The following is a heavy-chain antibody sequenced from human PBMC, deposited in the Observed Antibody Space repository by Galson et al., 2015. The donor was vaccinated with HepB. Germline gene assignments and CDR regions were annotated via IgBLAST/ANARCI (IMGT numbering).Heavy chain of an antibody. Sequence: SLRLSCAAFGFSFSRYGMHWVRQAPGKGLEWVALMWYDGSKKLYSDSVKGRFTISRDNSKNTLYLQMNSLRAEDTAVYYCARDSRDYGDCFDYWGQGSLVTVSS. J-gene: IGHJ4*02. CDR1: GFSFSRYG. D-gene: IGHD4/OR15-4a*01. CDR2: MWYDGSKK. V-gene: IGHV3-33*01. CDR3: ARDSRDYGDCFDY.